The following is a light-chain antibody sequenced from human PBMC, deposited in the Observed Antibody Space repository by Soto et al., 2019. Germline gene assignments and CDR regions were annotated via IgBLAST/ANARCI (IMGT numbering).Light chain of an antibody. V-gene: IGLV1-47*01. J-gene: IGLJ3*02. CDR1: TSNLGSNF. CDR3: AAWDDSLSGVV. Sequence: QSVLTQPPSASGAPGQSVTISCSGSTSNLGSNFVYWYQQLPGAAPKLLISRNNERPSGVPDRFSGSKSGTSASLAISGLRSEDDADYHCAAWDDSLSGVVFGGGTKLTVL. CDR2: RNN.